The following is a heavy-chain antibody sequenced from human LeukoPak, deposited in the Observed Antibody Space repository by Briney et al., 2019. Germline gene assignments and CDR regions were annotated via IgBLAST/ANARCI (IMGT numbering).Heavy chain of an antibody. CDR3: AKKVPANWGSYFDY. CDR2: ISRRGDTI. D-gene: IGHD7-27*01. Sequence: GGSLRLSCAASGFSPSDHEMNWVRQAPGKGLEWISHISRRGDTIYYADSVRGRFTISRDNSKNTLYLQMNSLRAEDTAVYYCAKKVPANWGSYFDYWGQGTLVTVSS. CDR1: GFSPSDHE. V-gene: IGHV3-48*03. J-gene: IGHJ4*02.